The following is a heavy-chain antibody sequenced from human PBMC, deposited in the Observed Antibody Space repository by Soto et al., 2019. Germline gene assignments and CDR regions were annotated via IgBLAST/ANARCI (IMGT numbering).Heavy chain of an antibody. V-gene: IGHV4-39*01. J-gene: IGHJ5*02. CDR2: IYYSGST. CDR3: ARRGSWFLGWVDP. CDR1: GVSISSTSSY. Sequence: QLQLQESGPRLVKPSETLSLTCTVSGVSISSTSSYWGWIRQPPGKGLEWIGSIYYSGSTYYNPSLKSRVTISVDTSKNQYSLKLSSVTAADTAVYYCARRGSWFLGWVDPWGQGTLVTVSS. D-gene: IGHD6-13*01.